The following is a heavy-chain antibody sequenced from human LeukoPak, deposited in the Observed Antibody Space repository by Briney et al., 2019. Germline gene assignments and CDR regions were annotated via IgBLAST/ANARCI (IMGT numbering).Heavy chain of an antibody. J-gene: IGHJ5*02. CDR1: GYSINNYW. CDR2: IYPADSDI. V-gene: IGHV5-51*01. CDR3: ARQEYCSGGSCYTWFDP. D-gene: IGHD2-15*01. Sequence: GESLKISCKGSGYSINNYWIGWVRQMPGKGLEWMGIIYPADSDIRYSPSFQGQVTISADKSISTVYLQWSSLKASDTAMYYCARQEYCSGGSCYTWFDPWGQGALVTVSS.